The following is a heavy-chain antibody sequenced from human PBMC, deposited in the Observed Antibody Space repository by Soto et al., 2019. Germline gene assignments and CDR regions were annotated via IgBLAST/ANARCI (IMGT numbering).Heavy chain of an antibody. CDR3: GQVADSGYYPVER. Sequence: WGSLRLSCASSGFTFSSYSMNWVRQAPGKGLEWISSISRNSSYIYYADSVKGRFTISRDSAKNSLYLQMDSLRVEDTAVSYCGQVADSGYYPVERWGQGTLVT. CDR1: GFTFSSYS. CDR2: ISRNSSYI. J-gene: IGHJ4*02. V-gene: IGHV3-21*01. D-gene: IGHD3-22*01.